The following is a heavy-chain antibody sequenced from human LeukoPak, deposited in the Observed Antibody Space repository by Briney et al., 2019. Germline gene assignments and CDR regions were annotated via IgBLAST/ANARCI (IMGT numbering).Heavy chain of an antibody. D-gene: IGHD1-26*01. J-gene: IGHJ4*02. CDR2: IKQNGSEK. V-gene: IGHV3-7*01. Sequence: GGSLRLSCAASAFTFSSYWMSWVRQAPGKGVEWVAVIKQNGSEKDYVDSVKGRFTISRDNAKNSLSLHMNRLRAEDTSVYYFARDSELRGQGTLVTVSS. CDR1: AFTFSSYW. CDR3: ARDSEL.